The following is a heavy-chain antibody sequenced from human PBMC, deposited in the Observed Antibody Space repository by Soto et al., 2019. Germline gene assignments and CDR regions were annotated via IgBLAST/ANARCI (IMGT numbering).Heavy chain of an antibody. V-gene: IGHV4-61*01. Sequence: PSETLSLTCTVSGGSVSSDTHYWSWIRQPPGKRLEWIGFIYSSGSTNYNPSLKSRVTMSVDTSKNQFSLKLRSVIVADTAVYYCARAGSDFWSGYYTTGYYYYGMDVWGQGTTVTVSS. D-gene: IGHD3-3*01. CDR3: ARAGSDFWSGYYTTGYYYYGMDV. J-gene: IGHJ6*02. CDR1: GGSVSSDTHY. CDR2: IYSSGST.